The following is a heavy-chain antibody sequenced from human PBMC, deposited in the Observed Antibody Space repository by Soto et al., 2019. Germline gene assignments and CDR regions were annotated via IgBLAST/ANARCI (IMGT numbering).Heavy chain of an antibody. D-gene: IGHD4-4*01. J-gene: IGHJ4*02. CDR2: IYQSGST. CDR3: ARGDYNDSFDF. CDR1: GVSINTGGYS. V-gene: IGHV4-30-2*06. Sequence: QVQLQESGPGLVKPSQTLSLTCAVSGVSINTGGYSWNWIRQSPGKALEWMGHIYQSGSTYYQPSLKGRITIAVDMSNNDFSLEVTSVTPADTAVYFCARGDYNDSFDFWGQGALVTVSS.